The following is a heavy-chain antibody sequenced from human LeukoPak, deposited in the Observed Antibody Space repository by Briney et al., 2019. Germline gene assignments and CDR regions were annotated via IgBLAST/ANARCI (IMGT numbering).Heavy chain of an antibody. CDR3: ARVQQLVSDY. D-gene: IGHD6-13*01. CDR2: ISTYNCNT. Sequence: ASVKVSCKASGYTFTSYGISGVRQAPGQGVEWMGWISTYNCNTNYEQKLQGRVTMTTATSTSTAYMELRSLRSDDTAVYYCARVQQLVSDYWGQGTLVTVSS. V-gene: IGHV1-18*01. CDR1: GYTFTSYG. J-gene: IGHJ4*02.